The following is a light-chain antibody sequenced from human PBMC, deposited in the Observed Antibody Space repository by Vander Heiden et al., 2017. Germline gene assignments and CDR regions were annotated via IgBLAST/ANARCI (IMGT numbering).Light chain of an antibody. CDR2: DVS. CDR1: SSDVGGYNY. V-gene: IGLV2-14*03. Sequence: QSALTQPASVSGSPGQSITISCTGTSSDVGGYNYVSWYQQHPGKAPNLMIYDVSNRPSGVSNRFSGSKSGNTASLTISGLQAEDEADYYCSSYTSSSTLEVFGTGTKVTVL. J-gene: IGLJ1*01. CDR3: SSYTSSSTLEV.